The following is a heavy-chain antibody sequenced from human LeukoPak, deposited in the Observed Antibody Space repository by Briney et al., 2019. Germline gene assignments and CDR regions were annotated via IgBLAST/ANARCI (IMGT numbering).Heavy chain of an antibody. CDR1: GGSISNSNW. CDR3: ASLNLGSFDI. CDR2: IYHSGST. D-gene: IGHD1-7*01. V-gene: IGHV4-4*02. J-gene: IGHJ3*02. Sequence: PSETLSLTCTVSGGSISNSNWWSWVRQPPGKGLEWIGEIYHSGSTNYNPSLNSRVTTSVDKSNNQFSLKLISVTDADTAVYFCASLNLGSFDIWGQGTMVTVSS.